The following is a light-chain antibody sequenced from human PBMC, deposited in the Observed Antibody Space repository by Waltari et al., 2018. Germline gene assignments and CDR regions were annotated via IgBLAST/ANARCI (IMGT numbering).Light chain of an antibody. Sequence: DIQMTQSPSSLSVSVGDRVTITCRASQSISTYLNWYQQKPGKAPKLLIYAASSLQSGVPSRFSSSGSGADFTLTISSLQPEDFATYYCQQSYGTPPYTFGQGTKLEIK. CDR3: QQSYGTPPYT. CDR1: QSISTY. V-gene: IGKV1-39*01. CDR2: AAS. J-gene: IGKJ2*01.